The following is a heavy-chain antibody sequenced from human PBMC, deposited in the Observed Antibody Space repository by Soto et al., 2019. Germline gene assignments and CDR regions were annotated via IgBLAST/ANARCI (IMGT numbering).Heavy chain of an antibody. V-gene: IGHV1-18*01. CDR2: ISPDNGNT. Sequence: QVQLVQSGGGVKKPGASVKVSCKASGYTFTIYGINWVRQAPGQGLEWMGWISPDNGNTNYAQELQGRVTMTTDTSTSTAYMELRSLRSDDTAVYYCARALGYSGYAGMDVWGQGTTVTVSS. CDR1: GYTFTIYG. J-gene: IGHJ6*02. CDR3: ARALGYSGYAGMDV. D-gene: IGHD5-12*01.